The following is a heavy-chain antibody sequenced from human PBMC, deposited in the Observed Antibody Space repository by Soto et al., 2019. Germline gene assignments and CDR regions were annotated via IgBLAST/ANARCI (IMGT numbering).Heavy chain of an antibody. V-gene: IGHV1-18*01. J-gene: IGHJ4*02. CDR1: GYTFTSYG. Sequence: QVQLVQSGAEVKKPGASVKVSCKASGYTFTSYGISWVRQAPGQGLEWMGWISAYNGNTNYAQKLQGRVTMTTDTTTRTAYMELRSLRSDDTAVYYCARDRTIFGVVRIPVDDTANFDYWGQGTLVTVSS. D-gene: IGHD3-3*01. CDR2: ISAYNGNT. CDR3: ARDRTIFGVVRIPVDDTANFDY.